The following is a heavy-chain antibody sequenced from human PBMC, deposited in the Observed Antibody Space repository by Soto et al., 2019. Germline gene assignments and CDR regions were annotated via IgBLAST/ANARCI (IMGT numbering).Heavy chain of an antibody. V-gene: IGHV1-18*01. D-gene: IGHD1-1*01. CDR1: GYTFTSYG. Sequence: QVHLVQSGAEVKKPGASVKVSCKGSGYTFTSYGITWVRQAPGQGLEWMGWISAHNGNTDYAQKLQGRVTVTRDTSTSTAYMERRSLRSDDTAAYYCARGGYGDYWGQGALVTVS. CDR3: ARGGYGDY. CDR2: ISAHNGNT. J-gene: IGHJ4*02.